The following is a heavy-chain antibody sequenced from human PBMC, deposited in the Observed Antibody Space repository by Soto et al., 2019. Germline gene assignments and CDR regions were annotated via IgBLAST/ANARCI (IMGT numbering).Heavy chain of an antibody. CDR2: INHSGST. CDR1: GGSFSGYY. CDR3: ARGRDYYGSGSYYFPLGYYYYGMDV. D-gene: IGHD3-10*01. Sequence: NPSETLSLTCAVYGGSFSGYYWSWIRQPPGKGLEWIGEINHSGSTNYNPSLKSRVTISVDTSKNQFSLKLSSVTAADTAVYYCARGRDYYGSGSYYFPLGYYYYGMDVWGQGTTVTVSS. J-gene: IGHJ6*02. V-gene: IGHV4-34*01.